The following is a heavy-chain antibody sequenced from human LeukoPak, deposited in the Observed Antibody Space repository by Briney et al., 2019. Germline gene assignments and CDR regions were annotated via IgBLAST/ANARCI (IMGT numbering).Heavy chain of an antibody. D-gene: IGHD4-17*01. Sequence: PGGSRRLSCAASGFTFSSYGMNWVRQAPGKGLEWVAVIWYDGSNEYYVDSVKGRFTISRDNSKNTLYLQMNSLRVEDTAVYYCAAGDPVSYWGQGTLVSVSS. V-gene: IGHV3-33*01. CDR3: AAGDPVSY. CDR2: IWYDGSNE. CDR1: GFTFSSYG. J-gene: IGHJ4*02.